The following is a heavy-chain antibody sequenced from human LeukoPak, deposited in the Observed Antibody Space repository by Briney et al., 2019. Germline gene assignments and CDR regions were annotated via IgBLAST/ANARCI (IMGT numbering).Heavy chain of an antibody. CDR2: IYYSGST. CDR1: GGSISSYY. V-gene: IGHV4-59*01. Sequence: SETLSLTCTVSGGSISSYYWSWIRQPPGKGLEWIGYIYYSGSTNYNPSLKSRVTISVDTSKNQFSLKLSSVTAADTAVYYCARYDPGSGWDFDYWGQGTLVTVSS. CDR3: ARYDPGSGWDFDY. D-gene: IGHD6-19*01. J-gene: IGHJ4*02.